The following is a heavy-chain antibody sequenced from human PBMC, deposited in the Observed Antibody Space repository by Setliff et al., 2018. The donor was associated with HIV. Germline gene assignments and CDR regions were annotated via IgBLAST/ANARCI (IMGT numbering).Heavy chain of an antibody. Sequence: ETLSLTCAVSGYSISSGFYWGWIRQPPGKGLEWIGTIYHSGSTYYNPSLKSRVTISVDTSKNQFSLKVSSVTAADTAVYYCARQSSGSPEYFQHWGQGTLVTVSS. V-gene: IGHV4-38-2*01. J-gene: IGHJ1*01. D-gene: IGHD1-26*01. CDR1: GYSISSGFY. CDR3: ARQSSGSPEYFQH. CDR2: IYHSGST.